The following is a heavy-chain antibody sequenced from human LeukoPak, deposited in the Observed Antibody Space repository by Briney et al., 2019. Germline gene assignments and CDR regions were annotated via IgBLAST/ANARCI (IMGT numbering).Heavy chain of an antibody. V-gene: IGHV4-4*07. J-gene: IGHJ4*02. CDR3: AREVSASGSPERDFGY. D-gene: IGHD1-26*01. Sequence: PSETLSLTCTVSGGSISSYYWSWMRQPAGKGLEWIGRIHASGTTNYNPSLKSRLTMSMDTSKNQFSLNLSSVTAADTAVYYCAREVSASGSPERDFGYWGQGTLVTVSS. CDR1: GGSISSYY. CDR2: IHASGTT.